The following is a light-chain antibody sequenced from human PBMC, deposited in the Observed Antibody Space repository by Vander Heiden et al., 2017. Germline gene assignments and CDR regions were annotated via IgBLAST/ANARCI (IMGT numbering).Light chain of an antibody. CDR2: EDS. Sequence: NFMLTQPQSVSGSPGKTVTISCTRSSGNIASTYGQGDQQRPGSPPTTVIYEDSHRPSGVPDRFSVSFDRSSTSASLTISGLKPEDEADYYCQSYDASDHHWVLGGGTRLTVL. CDR3: QSYDASDHHWV. J-gene: IGLJ3*02. V-gene: IGLV6-57*01. CDR1: SGNIASTY.